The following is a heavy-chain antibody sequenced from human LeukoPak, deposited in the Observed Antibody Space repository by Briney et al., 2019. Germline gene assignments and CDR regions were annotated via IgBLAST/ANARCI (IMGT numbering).Heavy chain of an antibody. J-gene: IGHJ4*02. D-gene: IGHD2-2*01. Sequence: PGGSLRLSCAASGLTFSTYWMNWVRQAPGKGLEWVANIKQDGSEKYYVDSVKGRFTISRGNAKKLVYLQMNSLRAEDTAIYYCARNARGPGDFWGQGTVVTVSS. CDR1: GLTFSTYW. V-gene: IGHV3-7*01. CDR3: ARNARGPGDF. CDR2: IKQDGSEK.